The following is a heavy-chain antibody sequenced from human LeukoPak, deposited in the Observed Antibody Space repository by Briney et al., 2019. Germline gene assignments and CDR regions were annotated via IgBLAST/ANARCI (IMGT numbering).Heavy chain of an antibody. D-gene: IGHD1-26*01. CDR3: ARGRELLGY. CDR1: GGSLSSYY. V-gene: IGHV4-59*01. Sequence: PSETLSLTCTVSGGSLSSYYWSWIRQPPGKGLEWIGYIYYSGSTNYNPSLKSRVTISVDTSKNQFSLKLSSVTAADTAVYYCARGRELLGYWGQGTLVTVSS. J-gene: IGHJ4*02. CDR2: IYYSGST.